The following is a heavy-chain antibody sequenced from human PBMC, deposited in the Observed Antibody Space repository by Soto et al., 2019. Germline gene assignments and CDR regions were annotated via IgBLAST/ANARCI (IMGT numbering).Heavy chain of an antibody. Sequence: GESLKISCKGSGYSFTSYWIGWVRQMPGKVLEWMGIIYPGDSDTRYSPSFQGQVTISADKSTSTAYLQWSSLKASDTALYYCARHSPTTVTTDYWGQGXLVTVSS. CDR3: ARHSPTTVTTDY. J-gene: IGHJ4*02. D-gene: IGHD4-17*01. CDR2: IYPGDSDT. CDR1: GYSFTSYW. V-gene: IGHV5-51*01.